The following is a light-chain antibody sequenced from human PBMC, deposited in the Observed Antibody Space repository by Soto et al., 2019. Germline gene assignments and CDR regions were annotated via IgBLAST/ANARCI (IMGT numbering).Light chain of an antibody. CDR2: AAS. V-gene: IGKV1-39*01. Sequence: DIQMTQSPSSLSASVGDRVTITCRASQSINSYLKWYQQKPGKAPKLLIYAASSFHSGVPSRFSGSASGTDFTLTISSLQPEDFATYYCQQSYSTPRTFGQGTKVEIK. J-gene: IGKJ1*01. CDR1: QSINSY. CDR3: QQSYSTPRT.